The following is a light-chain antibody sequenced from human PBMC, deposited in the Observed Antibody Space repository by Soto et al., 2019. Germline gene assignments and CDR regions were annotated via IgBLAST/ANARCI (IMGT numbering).Light chain of an antibody. J-gene: IGLJ2*01. CDR2: EVS. Sequence: QSALTQPPSASGSPGHSVTISCTGTSSDVGGYNYVSWYQQHPGKAPKLMIYEVSKRPSGVPDRFSGSKSGNTASLTVSGLQAEDEADYYCNSYAGSNNLVFGGGTKLTVL. V-gene: IGLV2-8*01. CDR3: NSYAGSNNLV. CDR1: SSDVGGYNY.